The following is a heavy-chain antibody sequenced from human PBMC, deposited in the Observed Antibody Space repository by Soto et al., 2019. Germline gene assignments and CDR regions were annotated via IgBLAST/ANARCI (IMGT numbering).Heavy chain of an antibody. J-gene: IGHJ4*02. CDR1: GFTFSDYA. Sequence: VSLRLSCAASGFTFSDYAMSWVRQVPGKGLQWVSAISGSGGSTYYAASVQGRFIISRDNSKNSLYLQMNSLRAEDTAVYYCAREGSGYYIDYWGQGTLVTVSS. V-gene: IGHV3-23*01. CDR3: AREGSGYYIDY. D-gene: IGHD3-22*01. CDR2: ISGSGGST.